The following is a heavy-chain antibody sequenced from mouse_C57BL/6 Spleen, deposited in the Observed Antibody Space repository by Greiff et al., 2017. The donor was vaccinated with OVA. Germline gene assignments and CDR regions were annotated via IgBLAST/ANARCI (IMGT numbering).Heavy chain of an antibody. D-gene: IGHD1-1*01. CDR3: ARHVTTVVGTDWYFDV. J-gene: IGHJ1*03. V-gene: IGHV5-12*01. Sequence: EVHLVESGGGLVQPGGSLKLSCAASGFTFSDYYMYWVRQTPEKRLEWVAYISNGGGSTYYPDTVKGRFTISRDNAKNTLYLQMSRLKSEDTAMYYCARHVTTVVGTDWYFDVWGTGTTVTVSS. CDR1: GFTFSDYY. CDR2: ISNGGGST.